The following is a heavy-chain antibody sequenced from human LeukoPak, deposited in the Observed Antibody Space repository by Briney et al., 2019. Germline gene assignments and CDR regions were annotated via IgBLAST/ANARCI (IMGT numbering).Heavy chain of an antibody. CDR1: GFTFSNYA. Sequence: GGSLRLSCAASGFTFSNYAMTWIRQAPGKGLEWVSSISNGGGSTFYADSVKGRFTISRDNSKNTLYLEMTSLGAEDSAVYYRAKDQVGQVADHFDFWGQGTMVTVSS. J-gene: IGHJ4*02. V-gene: IGHV3-23*01. CDR3: AKDQVGQVADHFDF. D-gene: IGHD3-10*01. CDR2: ISNGGGST.